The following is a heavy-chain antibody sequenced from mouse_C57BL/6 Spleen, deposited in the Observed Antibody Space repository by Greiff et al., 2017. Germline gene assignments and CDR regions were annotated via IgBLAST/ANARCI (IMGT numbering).Heavy chain of an antibody. Sequence: VQLKQSGPELVKPGASVKISCKASGYTFTDYYMNWVKQSHGKSLEWIGDINPNNGGTSYNQKFKGKATLTVDKSSSTAYMELRSLTSEDSAVYYCARGYYGYFDVWGTGTTVTVSS. CDR1: GYTFTDYY. CDR2: INPNNGGT. CDR3: ARGYYGYFDV. V-gene: IGHV1-26*01. J-gene: IGHJ1*03.